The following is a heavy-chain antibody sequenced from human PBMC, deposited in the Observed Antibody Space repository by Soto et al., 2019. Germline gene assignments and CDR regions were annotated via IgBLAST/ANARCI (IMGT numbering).Heavy chain of an antibody. CDR2: ISSSSSTI. J-gene: IGHJ4*02. V-gene: IGHV3-48*02. CDR3: ARNYVWGSYRYFDY. CDR1: GFTFSSYS. D-gene: IGHD3-16*02. Sequence: EVQLVESGGGLVQPGGSLRLSCAASGFTFSSYSMNWVRQAPGKGLEWVSYISSSSSTIYYADSVKGRFTISRDNAKNSLYLQMNSLRDEDTAVYYCARNYVWGSYRYFDYWGQGTLVTVSS.